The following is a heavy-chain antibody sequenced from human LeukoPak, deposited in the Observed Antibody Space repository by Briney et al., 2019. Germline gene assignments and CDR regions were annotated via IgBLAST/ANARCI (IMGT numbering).Heavy chain of an antibody. CDR1: GFTFSSYW. CDR2: IKQDGSEK. D-gene: IGHD6-19*01. V-gene: IGHV3-7*01. J-gene: IGHJ4*02. CDR3: ARWARYQWLVRAEEDY. Sequence: QSGGSLRLSCAASGFTFSSYWMSWVRQAPGKGLEWVANIKQDGSEKYYVDSVKGRFTISRDNAKNSLYLQMNSLRAEDTAVYYCARWARYQWLVRAEEDYWGQGTLVTVSS.